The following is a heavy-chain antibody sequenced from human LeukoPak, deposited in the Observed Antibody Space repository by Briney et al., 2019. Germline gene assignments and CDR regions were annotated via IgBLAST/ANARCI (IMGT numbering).Heavy chain of an antibody. Sequence: SETLSLTCTVSGGSISSYYWSWIRQPAGKGLEWIGRIYTSGSTNYNPSLKSRVTTSVDTSKNQFSLKLRSVTAADTAVYYCARGNGDYVFSYYYYMDVWGKGTTVTISS. J-gene: IGHJ6*03. CDR3: ARGNGDYVFSYYYYMDV. V-gene: IGHV4-4*07. D-gene: IGHD4-17*01. CDR1: GGSISSYY. CDR2: IYTSGST.